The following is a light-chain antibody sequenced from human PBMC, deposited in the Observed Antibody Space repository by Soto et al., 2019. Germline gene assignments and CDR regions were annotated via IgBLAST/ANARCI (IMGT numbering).Light chain of an antibody. V-gene: IGKV3-20*01. CDR2: GAS. J-gene: IGKJ2*01. CDR3: QQYGSSPPFT. CDR1: QSVRSNY. Sequence: EIVLTQSPGTLSLSPGERATLSCRASQSVRSNYLAWYQQKPGQAPRLLIYGASNRATGIPDRFSGSGSGTGFSLTNSRLEHEEFAVYFCQQYGSSPPFTFGPGTKVEI.